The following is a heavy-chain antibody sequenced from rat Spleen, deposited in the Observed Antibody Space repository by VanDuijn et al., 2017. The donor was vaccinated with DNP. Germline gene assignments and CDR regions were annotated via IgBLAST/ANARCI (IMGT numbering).Heavy chain of an antibody. CDR2: INYSGST. Sequence: EVQLQESGPGLVKPSQSLSLTCSVTGYSIISNYWGWIRKFPGNKMEWIGHINYSGSTNYHPSLKSRISITRDTSKNQFFLQLNSVTTEDTATYYCARWSNFFDYWGQGVMVTVSS. V-gene: IGHV3-1*01. CDR3: ARWSNFFDY. J-gene: IGHJ2*01. CDR1: GYSIISNY.